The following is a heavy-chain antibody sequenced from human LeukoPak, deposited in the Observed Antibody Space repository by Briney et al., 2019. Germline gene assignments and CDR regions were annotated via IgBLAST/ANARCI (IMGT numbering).Heavy chain of an antibody. Sequence: SETLSLTCTVSGGSISSYYWSWIRQPPGKGLEWIGYIYYSGSTNYNPSLKSRVTISVDTSKSQFSLKLSSVTAADTAVYYCARDYGDYVGGGTYYYYGMDVWGKGTTVTVSS. CDR1: GGSISSYY. V-gene: IGHV4-59*01. CDR3: ARDYGDYVGGGTYYYYGMDV. J-gene: IGHJ6*04. CDR2: IYYSGST. D-gene: IGHD4-17*01.